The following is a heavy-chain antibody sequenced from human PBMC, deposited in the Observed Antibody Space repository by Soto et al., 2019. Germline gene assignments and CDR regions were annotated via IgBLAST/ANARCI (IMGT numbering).Heavy chain of an antibody. J-gene: IGHJ6*02. CDR1: GDSVSSDSAA. CDR2: TYYRSKWYN. Sequence: SQTLSLTCAISGDSVSSDSAAWNWIRQSPSRGLEWLGRTYYRSKWYNDYAVSVNGRITINPDTSKNYFSLQLNSVTPEDTAVYYCVRSRVFIAVAGMATYYYYYGMDVWGRGTTVTVSS. D-gene: IGHD6-19*01. CDR3: VRSRVFIAVAGMATYYYYYGMDV. V-gene: IGHV6-1*01.